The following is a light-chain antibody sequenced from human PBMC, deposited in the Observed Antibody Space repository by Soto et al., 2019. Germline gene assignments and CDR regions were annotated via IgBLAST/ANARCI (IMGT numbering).Light chain of an antibody. CDR2: AAS. V-gene: IGKV1-39*01. CDR1: QSISSY. CDR3: QQSYSTTWT. Sequence: DIQMTQSPSSLSPSVGDRVTITCRASQSISSYLNWYQQKPGKAPKLLIYAASSLQSGVPSRFSGSGSGTDFTLTISSLQPEDFATYYCQQSYSTTWTFGQGTKVDI. J-gene: IGKJ1*01.